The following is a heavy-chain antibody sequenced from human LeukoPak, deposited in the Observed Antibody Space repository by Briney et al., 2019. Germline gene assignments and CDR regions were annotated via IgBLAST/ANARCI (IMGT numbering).Heavy chain of an antibody. CDR1: GFSFSSYH. Sequence: PGGSLRLSCVASGFSFSSYHMSWVRQAPGKGLGCVAHIFPDGHQESCDASVRGRFTVSRDNAKNPVFLQMNSLRVEDTAIYYCARWRWQQSEFDLWGQGALVTVSS. D-gene: IGHD5-24*01. CDR2: IFPDGHQE. J-gene: IGHJ4*02. V-gene: IGHV3-7*01. CDR3: ARWRWQQSEFDL.